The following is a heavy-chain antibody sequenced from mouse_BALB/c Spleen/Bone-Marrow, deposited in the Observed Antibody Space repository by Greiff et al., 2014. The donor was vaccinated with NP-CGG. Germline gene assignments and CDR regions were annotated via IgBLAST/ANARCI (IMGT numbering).Heavy chain of an antibody. CDR3: ARCARATYWFAY. CDR2: INPSNGRT. CDR1: GYTFTSYW. D-gene: IGHD3-3*01. Sequence: QVQLQQSGAELVKPGASVKLSCKASGYTFTSYWMHWVKQRPGQGLEWIGEINPSNGRTNYNEKFKSKATLTVDKSSSTAYMQLSSLTSEDSAVYYCARCARATYWFAYWGQGTLVTVSA. J-gene: IGHJ3*01. V-gene: IGHV1S81*02.